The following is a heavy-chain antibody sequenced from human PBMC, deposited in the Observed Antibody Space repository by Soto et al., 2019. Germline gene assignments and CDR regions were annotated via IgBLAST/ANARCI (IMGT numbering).Heavy chain of an antibody. Sequence: PGGSLRLSCAASGFTFSSYDMHWVRQATGKGLEWVSAIGTAGDTYYPGSVKGRFTISRENAKNSLYLQMNSLRAEDTAVYYCARVFSSSWTPAYYGMDVWGQGTTVTVSS. CDR1: GFTFSSYD. CDR3: ARVFSSSWTPAYYGMDV. D-gene: IGHD6-13*01. CDR2: IGTAGDT. J-gene: IGHJ6*02. V-gene: IGHV3-13*01.